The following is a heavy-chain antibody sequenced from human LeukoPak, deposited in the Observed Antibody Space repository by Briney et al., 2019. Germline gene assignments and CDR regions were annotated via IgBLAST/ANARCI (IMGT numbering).Heavy chain of an antibody. CDR3: ARDTSGSYKRRWFDH. V-gene: IGHV1-46*01. Sequence: ASVTVSCKASGYTFTIYYMHWVRQAPGQGLEWMGIINPSGGSTSYAQKFQGRVTMTRDTSTSTVYMELSSLRSEDTAVYYCARDTSGSYKRRWFDHWGQGTLVTVSS. J-gene: IGHJ5*02. D-gene: IGHD1-26*01. CDR1: GYTFTIYY. CDR2: INPSGGST.